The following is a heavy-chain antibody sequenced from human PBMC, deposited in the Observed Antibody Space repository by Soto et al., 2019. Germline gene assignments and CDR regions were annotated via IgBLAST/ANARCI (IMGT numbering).Heavy chain of an antibody. J-gene: IGHJ3*02. Sequence: QVQLVESGGGVVQPGRSLRLSCAASGFTFSSYAMHWVRQAPGKGLEWVAVISYDGSNKYYADSVKGRFTISRDNSKNTLYLQMNRLRADDTDVYYCAREEYGYCTNGVCHTRSDACDIWGQWTMATVAS. CDR3: AREEYGYCTNGVCHTRSDACDI. V-gene: IGHV3-30-3*01. CDR2: ISYDGSNK. D-gene: IGHD2-8*01. CDR1: GFTFSSYA.